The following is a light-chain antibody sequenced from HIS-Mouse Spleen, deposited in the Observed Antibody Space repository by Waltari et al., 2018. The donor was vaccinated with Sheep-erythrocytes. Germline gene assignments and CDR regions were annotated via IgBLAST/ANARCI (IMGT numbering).Light chain of an antibody. V-gene: IGLV3-1*01. CDR3: QAWDSSTAWV. J-gene: IGLJ3*02. CDR1: KLGDKY. Sequence: SYELTQPPSVSVSPGPTASITCSGDKLGDKYACWYQQTPGQSPVLVIYQDSKRPSGIPERFSGSNSGNTATLTISGTQAMDEADYYCQAWDSSTAWVFGGGTKLTVL. CDR2: QDS.